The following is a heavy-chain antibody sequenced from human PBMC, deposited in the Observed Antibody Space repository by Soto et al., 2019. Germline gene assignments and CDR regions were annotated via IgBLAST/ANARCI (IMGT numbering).Heavy chain of an antibody. D-gene: IGHD2-15*01. CDR2: IYYSGST. Sequence: SETLSLTCTVSGGSISSYYWSWIRQPPGKGLEWIGYIYYSGSTNYNPSLKSRVTISVDTSKNQFSLKLSSVTAADTAVYYCARGCSGGSCYSIYYYMDVWGKGTTVTVSS. V-gene: IGHV4-59*01. CDR1: GGSISSYY. J-gene: IGHJ6*03. CDR3: ARGCSGGSCYSIYYYMDV.